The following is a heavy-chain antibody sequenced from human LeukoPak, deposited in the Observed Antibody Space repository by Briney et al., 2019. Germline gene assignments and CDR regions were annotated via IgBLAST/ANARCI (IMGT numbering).Heavy chain of an antibody. CDR2: INHGGST. Sequence: SETLSHTCAVYGGSFSGYYWSWIRQSPGKGLEWIGEINHGGSTNFNASLKSRVTLSVDTSKNQFSLNLNSVTAADTAVYYCARKRDGYNCFDSWGQGTLVTVSS. J-gene: IGHJ4*02. D-gene: IGHD5-24*01. V-gene: IGHV4-34*01. CDR3: ARKRDGYNCFDS. CDR1: GGSFSGYY.